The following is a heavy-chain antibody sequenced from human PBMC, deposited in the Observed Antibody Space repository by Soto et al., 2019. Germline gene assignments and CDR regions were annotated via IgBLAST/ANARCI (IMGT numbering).Heavy chain of an antibody. CDR3: EREGFGGSYLVS. CDR1: GGTLSNYV. Sequence: QVQLVQSGAEVKKPGSSVKVSCKASGGTLSNYVIIWLRQAPGQGLEWMGGIIPLSGTAKYVSRFQGRVTITAEESTNAAYMDLSSLKSGDTAVYYCEREGFGGSYLVSWGQGTLVTVSS. CDR2: IIPLSGTA. J-gene: IGHJ4*02. V-gene: IGHV1-69*01. D-gene: IGHD1-26*01.